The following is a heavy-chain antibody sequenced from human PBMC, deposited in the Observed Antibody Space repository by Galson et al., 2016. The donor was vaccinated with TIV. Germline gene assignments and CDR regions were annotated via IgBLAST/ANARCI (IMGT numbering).Heavy chain of an antibody. Sequence: CAISGDSVFSNSAAWNWIRQSPSRGLEWLGRTYYRSEWNSDYAVSVRSRIVIKAGRSKNQFFVQLNSVTPEDTAVSFCARGRSGYNSSYYYYGMDVWGQGTTVSVSS. D-gene: IGHD5-24*01. CDR1: GDSVFSNSAA. J-gene: IGHJ6*02. V-gene: IGHV6-1*01. CDR3: ARGRSGYNSSYYYYGMDV. CDR2: TYYRSEWNS.